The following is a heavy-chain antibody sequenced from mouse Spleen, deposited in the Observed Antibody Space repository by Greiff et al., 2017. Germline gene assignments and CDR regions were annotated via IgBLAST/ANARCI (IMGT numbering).Heavy chain of an antibody. J-gene: IGHJ3*01. CDR1: GFSLTSYG. CDR2: IWSDGST. D-gene: IGHD3-2*01. CDR3: ASWLDSSGYAFAY. V-gene: IGHV2-6*03. Sequence: VQLQESGPGLVAPSQSLSITCTVSGFSLTSYGVHWVRQPPGKGLEWLVVIWSDGSTTYNSALKSRLSISKDNSKSQVFLKMNSLQTDDTAMYYCASWLDSSGYAFAYWGQGTLVTVSA.